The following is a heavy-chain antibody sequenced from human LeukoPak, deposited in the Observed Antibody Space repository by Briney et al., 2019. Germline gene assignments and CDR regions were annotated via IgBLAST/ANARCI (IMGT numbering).Heavy chain of an antibody. CDR2: VYPGDSDI. J-gene: IGHJ6*02. CDR1: GYSFSTYW. CDR3: ARHRGSEMDV. Sequence: HGESLKISCKGSGYSFSTYWIGWVRQMPGRGLEWMGMVYPGDSDIKYSPSFQGQVTISADRSISTAYLQWSSLKASDTAMYYCARHRGSEMDVRGQGTTVTVSS. V-gene: IGHV5-51*01. D-gene: IGHD3-10*01.